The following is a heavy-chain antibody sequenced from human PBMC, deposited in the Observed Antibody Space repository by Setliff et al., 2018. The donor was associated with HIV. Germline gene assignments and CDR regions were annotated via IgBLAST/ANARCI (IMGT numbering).Heavy chain of an antibody. CDR3: ARARLRGSGAALVY. V-gene: IGHV1-69*13. CDR1: GDTFSSYA. Sequence: WASVKVSCKASGDTFSSYAISWVRQAPGQGLEWMGGIIPIFGTANYAQKFQGRVTITADESTSTAYMELSSLRSEETAVYYCARARLRGSGAALVYWGQGTLVTVSS. D-gene: IGHD3-10*01. J-gene: IGHJ4*02. CDR2: IIPIFGTA.